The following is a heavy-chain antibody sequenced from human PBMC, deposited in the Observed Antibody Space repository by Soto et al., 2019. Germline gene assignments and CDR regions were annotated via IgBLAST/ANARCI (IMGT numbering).Heavy chain of an antibody. V-gene: IGHV3-66*01. CDR3: AREIVMTTVTTPPLYYYYYGMDV. J-gene: IGHJ6*02. D-gene: IGHD4-4*01. CDR2: IYSGGST. Sequence: GGSLRLSCAASGFTVSSNYMSWVRQAPGKGLEWVSVIYSGGSTYYADSVKGRFTISRHNSKNTLYLQMNSLRAEATAVYYCAREIVMTTVTTPPLYYYYYGMDVWGPGTTVTVFS. CDR1: GFTVSSNY.